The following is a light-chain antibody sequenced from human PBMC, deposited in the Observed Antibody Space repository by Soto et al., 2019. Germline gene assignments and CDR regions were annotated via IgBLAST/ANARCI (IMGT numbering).Light chain of an antibody. V-gene: IGKV3-11*01. J-gene: IGKJ1*01. CDR1: QSVSSY. Sequence: EIVLTQSPATLSLSPGERATLSCRASQSVSSYLAWYQQKPGQAPRLLIYDASNRATGIPARFSGSGSGTDFTLTIRSLEPEDFAFYYCQQRSHWPWTFGQGTKVEIK. CDR3: QQRSHWPWT. CDR2: DAS.